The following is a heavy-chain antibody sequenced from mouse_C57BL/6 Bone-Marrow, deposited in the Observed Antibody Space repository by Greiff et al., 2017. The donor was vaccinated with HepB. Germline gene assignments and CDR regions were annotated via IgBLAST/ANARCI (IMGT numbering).Heavy chain of an antibody. CDR1: GFSLSTSGMG. V-gene: IGHV8-12*01. D-gene: IGHD1-1*01. CDR3: ARRGFITTVVATRYFDV. Sequence: QVTLKVSGPGILQSSQTLSLTCSFSGFSLSTSGMGVSWIRQPSGKGLEWLAHIYWDDDKRYNPSLKSRLTISKDTSRNQVFLKITSVDTADTATYYGARRGFITTVVATRYFDVWGTGTTVTVSS. J-gene: IGHJ1*03. CDR2: IYWDDDK.